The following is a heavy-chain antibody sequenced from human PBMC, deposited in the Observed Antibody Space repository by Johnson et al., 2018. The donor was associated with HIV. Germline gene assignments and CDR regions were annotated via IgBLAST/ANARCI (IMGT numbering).Heavy chain of an antibody. J-gene: IGHJ3*02. CDR2: IKQDGSEK. D-gene: IGHD4-23*01. CDR1: GFTFSSFW. Sequence: VQLVESGGGVVQPGGSLRLSCAASGFTFSSFWMTWVRQAPGKGLEWVANIKQDGSEKYYVDSVKGRFTISRDNAKNSLFLQMNSLRAEDTALYYCAIVSDDYGGNPAAWGAFDIWGQGTMVTVSS. CDR3: AIVSDDYGGNPAAWGAFDI. V-gene: IGHV3-7*05.